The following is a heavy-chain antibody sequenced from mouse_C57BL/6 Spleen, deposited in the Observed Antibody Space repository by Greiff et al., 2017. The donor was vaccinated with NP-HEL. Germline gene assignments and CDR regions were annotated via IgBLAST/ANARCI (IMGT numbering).Heavy chain of an antibody. CDR3: ARRSYGSSWYFDV. CDR2: IYPGDGDT. V-gene: IGHV1-80*01. J-gene: IGHJ1*03. D-gene: IGHD1-1*01. Sequence: VQVVESGAELVKPGASVTISCKASGYAFSSYWLNWVKQRPGQGLEWIGQIYPGDGDTNYNGTFKGQSPLTADKSSSTAYMQLSSLTSEDSAVYFCARRSYGSSWYFDVWGTGTTVTVSS. CDR1: GYAFSSYW.